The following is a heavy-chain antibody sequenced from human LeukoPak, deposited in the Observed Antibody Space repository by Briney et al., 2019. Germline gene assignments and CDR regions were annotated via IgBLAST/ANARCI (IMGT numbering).Heavy chain of an antibody. CDR1: GFTFSSYW. Sequence: GGSLRLSCAASGFTFSSYWMSWVRQAPGKGREWVANIKQDGSEKYYVDSVKGRFTISRDNAKNSLYLQMNSLRAEDTAVYYCAREEILDGDYGMDVWGQGTTVTVSS. D-gene: IGHD5-24*01. V-gene: IGHV3-7*01. CDR2: IKQDGSEK. J-gene: IGHJ6*02. CDR3: AREEILDGDYGMDV.